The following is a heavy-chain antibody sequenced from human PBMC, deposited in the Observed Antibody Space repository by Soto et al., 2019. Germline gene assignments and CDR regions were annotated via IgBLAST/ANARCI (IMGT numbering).Heavy chain of an antibody. Sequence: QVQLVQSGAEVKKPGASVNVSCKASGYIFTTYGISWVRQAPRQGLEWMGWISGHSANPRYAEKFQDRVTMTTDTSTRTAYMERRNLRSDDTAVYYCAGDWDSGTSELSDYWGQGSLVTVSS. J-gene: IGHJ4*02. CDR1: GYIFTTYG. V-gene: IGHV1-18*01. CDR2: ISGHSANP. CDR3: AGDWDSGTSELSDY. D-gene: IGHD6-25*01.